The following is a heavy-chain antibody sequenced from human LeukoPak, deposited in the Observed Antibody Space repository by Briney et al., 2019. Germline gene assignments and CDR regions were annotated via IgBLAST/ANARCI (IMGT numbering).Heavy chain of an antibody. CDR1: GFTFSSYW. D-gene: IGHD6-13*01. V-gene: IGHV3-7*01. J-gene: IGHJ6*03. Sequence: GGSLRLSCAASGFTFSSYWMSWVRQAPGKGLEWVANIKRDGSEKYYVDSVKGRFTISRDNAKNSLYLQMNSLRAEDTAVYYCARDSSSWLLYYYYYMDVWGKGTTVTVSS. CDR3: ARDSSSWLLYYYYYMDV. CDR2: IKRDGSEK.